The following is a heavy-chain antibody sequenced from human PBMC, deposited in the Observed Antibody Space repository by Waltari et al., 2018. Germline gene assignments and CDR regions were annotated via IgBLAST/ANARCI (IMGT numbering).Heavy chain of an antibody. Sequence: EVQLVESGGGVVQPGGSLRLSCAASGFTFDDYAMHWVRQAPGEGLECVSLISGDGGSTYDADSVKGRFTISRDNSKHSLYLQMNSLRTADTALYYCAKVGPRGYDSSGLFDSWGQGTLVTVSS. CDR3: AKVGPRGYDSSGLFDS. J-gene: IGHJ4*02. CDR1: GFTFDDYA. D-gene: IGHD3-22*01. V-gene: IGHV3-43*02. CDR2: ISGDGGST.